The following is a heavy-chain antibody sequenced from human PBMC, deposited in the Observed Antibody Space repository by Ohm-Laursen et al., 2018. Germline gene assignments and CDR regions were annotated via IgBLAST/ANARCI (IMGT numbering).Heavy chain of an antibody. CDR2: ISSSSSYI. Sequence: GSLRLSCAASGFTFSSHGINWVRQAPGKGLEWVSSISSSSSYIYYADSVKGRFTISRDNAKNSLYLQMNSLRAEDTAVYYCARDRGILTGYWGGLYYYYGMDVWGQGTTVTVSS. CDR1: GFTFSSHG. J-gene: IGHJ6*02. V-gene: IGHV3-21*01. CDR3: ARDRGILTGYWGGLYYYYGMDV. D-gene: IGHD3-9*01.